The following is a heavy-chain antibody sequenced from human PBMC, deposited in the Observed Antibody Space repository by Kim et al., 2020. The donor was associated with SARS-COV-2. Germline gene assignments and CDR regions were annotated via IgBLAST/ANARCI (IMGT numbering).Heavy chain of an antibody. CDR1: GGSISSGGYY. CDR2: IYYSGST. V-gene: IGHV4-31*03. CDR3: ARAGYYDIFRAFDI. D-gene: IGHD3-9*01. J-gene: IGHJ3*02. Sequence: SETLSLTCTVSGGSISSGGYYWSWIRQHPGKGLEWIGYIYYSGSTYYNPSLKSRVTISVDTSKNQFSLKLSSVTAADTAVYYCARAGYYDIFRAFDIWGQGTMVTVSS.